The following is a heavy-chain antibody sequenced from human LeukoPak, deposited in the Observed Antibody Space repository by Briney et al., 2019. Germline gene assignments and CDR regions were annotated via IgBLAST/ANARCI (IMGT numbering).Heavy chain of an antibody. CDR2: INPNSGGT. CDR1: GYTFSDYY. D-gene: IGHD3-22*01. CDR3: ARVLEYYYDSSGYYYEDY. V-gene: IGHV1-2*02. J-gene: IGHJ4*02. Sequence: ASVKVSCKASGYTFSDYYMHWVRQAPGQGLEWMGWINPNSGGTNYAQKFQGRVTMTRDTSISTAYMELSRLRSDDTAVYYCARVLEYYYDSSGYYYEDYWGQGTLVTVSS.